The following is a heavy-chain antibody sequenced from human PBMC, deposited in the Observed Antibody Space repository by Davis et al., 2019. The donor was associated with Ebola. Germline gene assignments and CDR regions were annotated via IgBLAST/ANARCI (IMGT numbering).Heavy chain of an antibody. CDR3: ARGTLFSIVVVTAIPFDP. J-gene: IGHJ5*02. CDR1: RYTFTTYA. Sequence: ASVKVSCKASRYTFTTYAMHWVRQAPGQRLAWMGWINGGNGNTKYSQKFQGRVTITSDTSPSTAYMELSSLRSEDTAVYYCARGTLFSIVVVTAIPFDPWGQGTLVTVSS. CDR2: INGGNGNT. D-gene: IGHD2-21*02. V-gene: IGHV1-3*01.